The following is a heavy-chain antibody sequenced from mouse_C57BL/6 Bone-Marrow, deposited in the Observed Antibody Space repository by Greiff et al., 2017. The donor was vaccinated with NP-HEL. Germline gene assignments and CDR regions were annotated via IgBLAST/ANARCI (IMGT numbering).Heavy chain of an antibody. CDR2: INPSNGGT. V-gene: IGHV1-53*01. D-gene: IGHD1-1*01. Sequence: QVQLQQPGTELVKPGASVKLSCKASGYTFTSYWMHWVKQRPGQGLEWIGNINPSNGGTNYNEKFKGKATFTADTSSNTAYMQLSSLTTEDSAIYYCARKREYYAKDYWGPGTPLTVSS. CDR3: ARKREYYAKDY. J-gene: IGHJ2*01. CDR1: GYTFTSYW.